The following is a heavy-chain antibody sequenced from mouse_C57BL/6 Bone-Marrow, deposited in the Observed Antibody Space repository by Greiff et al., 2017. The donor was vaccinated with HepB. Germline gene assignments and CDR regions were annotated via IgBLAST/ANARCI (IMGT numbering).Heavy chain of an antibody. CDR3: ALYYDYDGAFDY. CDR2: IYPGDGDT. Sequence: VQLQQSGPELVKPGASVKISCKASGYAFSSSWMNWVKQRPGKGLEWIGRIYPGDGDTNYNGKFKGKATLTADKSSSTAYMQLSSLTSEDSAVYFCALYYDYDGAFDYWGQGTTLTVSA. V-gene: IGHV1-82*01. D-gene: IGHD2-4*01. J-gene: IGHJ2*01. CDR1: GYAFSSSW.